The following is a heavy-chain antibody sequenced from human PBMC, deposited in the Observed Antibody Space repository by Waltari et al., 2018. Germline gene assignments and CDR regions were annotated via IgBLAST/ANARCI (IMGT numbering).Heavy chain of an antibody. V-gene: IGHV1-69*05. J-gene: IGHJ6*02. Sequence: QVQLVQSGAEVKKPGSSVKVSCKASEGTFSSYAISWVRQAPGQGLEWMGGIIPIFGTANYAQKFQGRVTITTDESTSTAYMELSSLRSEDTAVYYCATAYDFWSGHNYYYYGMDVWGQGTTVTVSS. CDR1: EGTFSSYA. D-gene: IGHD3-3*01. CDR3: ATAYDFWSGHNYYYYGMDV. CDR2: IIPIFGTA.